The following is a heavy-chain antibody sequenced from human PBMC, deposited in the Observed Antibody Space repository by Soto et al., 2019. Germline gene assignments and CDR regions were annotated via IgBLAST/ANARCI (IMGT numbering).Heavy chain of an antibody. CDR2: ISAYNGNT. Sequence: EASVKVSCKASGGTFSSYAISWVRQAPGQGLEWMGWISAYNGNTNYAQKLQGRVTMTTDTSTSTAYMELRSLRSDDTAVYYCAREWELRLAFDIWGQGTMVTVSS. J-gene: IGHJ3*02. D-gene: IGHD1-26*01. V-gene: IGHV1-18*01. CDR1: GGTFSSYA. CDR3: AREWELRLAFDI.